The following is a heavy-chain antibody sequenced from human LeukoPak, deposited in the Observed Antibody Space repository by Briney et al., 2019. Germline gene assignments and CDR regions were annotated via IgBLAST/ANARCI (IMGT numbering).Heavy chain of an antibody. J-gene: IGHJ4*02. CDR1: GFTFSSYA. Sequence: PGGSLRLSCAASGFTFSSYAMSWVREAPGKGLEWVSAISGSGGSTYYADSVKGRFTISRDNSKNTLYLQMNSLRAEDTAVYYCAKDFRQGPDCYFDYWGQGTLVTVSS. CDR3: AKDFRQGPDCYFDY. D-gene: IGHD2-21*02. V-gene: IGHV3-23*01. CDR2: ISGSGGST.